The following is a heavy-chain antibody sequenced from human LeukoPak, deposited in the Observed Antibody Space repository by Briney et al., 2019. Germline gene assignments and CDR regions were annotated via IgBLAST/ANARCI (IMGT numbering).Heavy chain of an antibody. Sequence: ASVKVSCKASGYTFTGYYMHWVRQAPGHGLERMGWINPNSGGTNYAQKFQGRVTMTRDTSTSTAYMELRSLRSDDTAVYYCARGGGWTLMNDYWGQGTLVTVSS. J-gene: IGHJ4*02. CDR3: ARGGGWTLMNDY. D-gene: IGHD6-19*01. CDR2: INPNSGGT. CDR1: GYTFTGYY. V-gene: IGHV1-2*02.